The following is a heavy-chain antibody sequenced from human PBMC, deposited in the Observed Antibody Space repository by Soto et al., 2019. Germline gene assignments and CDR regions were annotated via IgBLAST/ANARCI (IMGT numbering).Heavy chain of an antibody. Sequence: SETLSLTCTVSGDSISGGDYYWSWIRQPPGKGLEWIGYIYYSGITYYDPSLKSRVSILVDTSKNHFSLKLSYVTAADTAVYYCERRVHHRSGGWGWFDTWGQGTMVSVS. CDR2: IYYSGIT. J-gene: IGHJ5*02. D-gene: IGHD6-25*01. CDR1: GDSISGGDYY. V-gene: IGHV4-30-4*01. CDR3: ERRVHHRSGGWGWFDT.